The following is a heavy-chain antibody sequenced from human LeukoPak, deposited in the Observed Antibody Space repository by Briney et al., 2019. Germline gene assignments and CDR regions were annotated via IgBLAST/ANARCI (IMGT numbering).Heavy chain of an antibody. J-gene: IGHJ4*01. Sequence: GGSLRLSCTASGFIFSNYWMTWVRQAPGKGLEWVAQINQDGSKEYYIDSVKARFSISRDNARNSLSLQMNSLRAEDTAVYYCVRDGGVSGYDLLDYWGQERWSPSPQ. CDR2: INQDGSKE. CDR3: VRDGGVSGYDLLDY. V-gene: IGHV3-7*01. CDR1: GFIFSNYW. D-gene: IGHD5-12*01.